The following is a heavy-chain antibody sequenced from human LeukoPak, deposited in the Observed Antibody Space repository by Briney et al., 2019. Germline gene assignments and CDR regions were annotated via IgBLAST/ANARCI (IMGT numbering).Heavy chain of an antibody. CDR2: IHHGGRT. CDR1: GGSFSGNY. J-gene: IGHJ4*02. D-gene: IGHD4-17*01. Sequence: SETLSLTCAVYGGSFSGNYWSWIRHPPGKGLEWIGEIHHGGRTNYNPSLKSRVTISVDTSKNQFSLKLSSVTAADTAVYYCARLNYGDYNFDYWGQGTLVTVSS. V-gene: IGHV4-34*01. CDR3: ARLNYGDYNFDY.